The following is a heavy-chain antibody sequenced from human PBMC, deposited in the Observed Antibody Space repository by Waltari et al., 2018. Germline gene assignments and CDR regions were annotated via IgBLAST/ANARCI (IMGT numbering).Heavy chain of an antibody. CDR3: ARDPGVYDILTGYYSSYYFDY. CDR1: GFTFSSYG. Sequence: QVQLVESGGGVVQPGRSLRLSCAASGFTFSSYGMHWVRQAPGKGLEWVAVISYDGSNKYLAYSVKGLFTIARDNSKTTLYLQMNSLRAEDTAVYYCARDPGVYDILTGYYSSYYFDYWGQGTLVTVSS. J-gene: IGHJ4*02. CDR2: ISYDGSNK. D-gene: IGHD3-9*01. V-gene: IGHV3-30*03.